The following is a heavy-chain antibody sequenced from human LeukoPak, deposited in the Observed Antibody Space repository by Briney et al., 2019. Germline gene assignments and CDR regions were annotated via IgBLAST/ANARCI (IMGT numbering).Heavy chain of an antibody. Sequence: LAGGSLRLSCAASGFTFTNYAMSWVRQAPGKGLEWASVIRGDGSSTYYADSMKARFTISRDNSKNTLYLQMNSLRAEDTAVYYCAAHRYSGIYPYYFDYWGQGALVTVSS. CDR3: AAHRYSGIYPYYFDY. J-gene: IGHJ4*02. CDR2: IRGDGSST. D-gene: IGHD1-26*01. V-gene: IGHV3-23*01. CDR1: GFTFTNYA.